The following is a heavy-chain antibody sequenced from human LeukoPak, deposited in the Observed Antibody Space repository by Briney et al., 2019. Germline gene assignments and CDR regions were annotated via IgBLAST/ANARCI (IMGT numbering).Heavy chain of an antibody. D-gene: IGHD3-22*01. CDR1: GDPISRSSYY. CDR2: FSYSGTT. V-gene: IGHV4-39*07. CDR3: AREGGDSSGYYHDY. Sequence: VKPSETLSLTCTVSGDPISRSSYYWGWVRQPPGKGLEWVGSFSYSGTTYYNPSLKSRVTISVDTSKNQFSLKLSSVTAADTAVYYCAREGGDSSGYYHDYWGQGTLVTVSS. J-gene: IGHJ4*02.